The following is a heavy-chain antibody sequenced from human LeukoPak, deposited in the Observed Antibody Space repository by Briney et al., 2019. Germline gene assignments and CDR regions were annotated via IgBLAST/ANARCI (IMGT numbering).Heavy chain of an antibody. CDR3: ARDGGFYRPLDY. J-gene: IGHJ4*02. D-gene: IGHD6-25*01. V-gene: IGHV4-4*02. CDR1: GGSVSSINW. Sequence: SETLSLTCGVSGGSVSSINWWSWIRQPPGKGMEMIGEVHLDGRTNFNPSLKSRLTMSVDLSANHVALKLTSVTAADTAVYYCARDGGFYRPLDYSGQGTLVTVSS. CDR2: VHLDGRT.